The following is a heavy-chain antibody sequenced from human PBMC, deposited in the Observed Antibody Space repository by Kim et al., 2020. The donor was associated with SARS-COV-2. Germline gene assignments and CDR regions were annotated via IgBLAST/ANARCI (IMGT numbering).Heavy chain of an antibody. CDR2: ISAYNGNT. V-gene: IGHV1-18*01. Sequence: ASVKVSCKASGYTFTSYGISWVRQAPGQGLEWMGWISAYNGNTNYAQKLQGRVTMTTDTSTSTAYMELRSLRSDDTAVYYCARDQGYYDSSGYYDFDYWGQGTLVTVSS. CDR3: ARDQGYYDSSGYYDFDY. D-gene: IGHD3-22*01. CDR1: GYTFTSYG. J-gene: IGHJ4*02.